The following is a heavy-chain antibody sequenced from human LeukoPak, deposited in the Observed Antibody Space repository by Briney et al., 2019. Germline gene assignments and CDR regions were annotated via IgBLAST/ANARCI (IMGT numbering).Heavy chain of an antibody. CDR3: ARESSVGATSV. CDR1: GYTFTSHY. V-gene: IGHV1-46*01. Sequence: ASVKVSCKASGYTFTSHYMHWVRQAPGQGLEWMGIINPSGGSTSYAQKFQGRVTMTRDTSTSTVYMELSSLRSEDTALYYCARESSVGATSVWGQGTLVTVSS. CDR2: INPSGGST. D-gene: IGHD1-26*01. J-gene: IGHJ4*02.